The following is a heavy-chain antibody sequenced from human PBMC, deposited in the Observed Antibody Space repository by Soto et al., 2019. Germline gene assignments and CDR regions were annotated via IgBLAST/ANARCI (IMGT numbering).Heavy chain of an antibody. V-gene: IGHV3-23*01. Sequence: GVSLRLSCAASGFTFSTYAMHWVRQPPGKGLEWVSGLSNGGGSTFFANSMKGRFTISRDNYKNTLYLHMNSLRADETAVYYCARSRDLGWSDSGHFDCWGHGTMVTVXS. CDR3: ARSRDLGWSDSGHFDC. D-gene: IGHD3-10*01. CDR2: LSNGGGST. CDR1: GFTFSTYA. J-gene: IGHJ4*01.